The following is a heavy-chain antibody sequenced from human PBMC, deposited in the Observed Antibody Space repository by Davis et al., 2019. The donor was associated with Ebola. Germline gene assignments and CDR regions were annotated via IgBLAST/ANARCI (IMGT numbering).Heavy chain of an antibody. V-gene: IGHV3-11*04. D-gene: IGHD3-16*01. CDR3: ASGSYAEGGAY. Sequence: GESLKISCAASGFTFSDYYMSWIRQAPGKGLEWVSYISSSGSIIYYADSVKGRFTISRDNAKNSLYLQMNSLRAEDTAVYYCASGSYAEGGAYWGQGTLVTVSS. CDR2: ISSSGSII. CDR1: GFTFSDYY. J-gene: IGHJ4*02.